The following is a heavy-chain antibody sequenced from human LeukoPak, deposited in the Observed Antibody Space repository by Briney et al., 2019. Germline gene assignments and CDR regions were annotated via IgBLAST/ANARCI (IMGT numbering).Heavy chain of an antibody. J-gene: IGHJ4*02. Sequence: SETLSLTCTVSGGSISSYYWGWIRQPAGKGLEWIGRIYTSGSTNYNPSLKSRVTISVDTSKNQFSLKLTSGTAGDTAVYYCARALTHCSGGSWCFAYWGQATLVTVSS. V-gene: IGHV4-4*07. D-gene: IGHD2-15*01. CDR3: ARALTHCSGGSWCFAY. CDR2: IYTSGST. CDR1: GGSISSYY.